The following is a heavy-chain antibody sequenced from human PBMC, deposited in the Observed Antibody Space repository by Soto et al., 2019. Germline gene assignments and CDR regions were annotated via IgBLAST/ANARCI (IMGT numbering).Heavy chain of an antibody. Sequence: GGPLRLPYAASGFTFSNFGIHRVRKAPGKGLEWVAVIWYDGSNKYYADSVKGRFTISRDNSKNMLYLQMNSLRAEDTAVYYCARAGGGITSCGVVKFGDDAFDIWGQGTMVTVSS. CDR2: IWYDGSNK. V-gene: IGHV3-33*01. D-gene: IGHD3-3*01. CDR3: ARAGGGITSCGVVKFGDDAFDI. J-gene: IGHJ3*02. CDR1: GFTFSNFG.